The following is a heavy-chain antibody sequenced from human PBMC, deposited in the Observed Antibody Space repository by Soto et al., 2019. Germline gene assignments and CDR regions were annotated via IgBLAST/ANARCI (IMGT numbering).Heavy chain of an antibody. J-gene: IGHJ6*02. CDR3: ARAAFGGDQYYYYGMDV. Sequence: SETLSLTCAVSGGSISSSNWWSWVRQPPGKGLEWIGEIYHSGSTNYNPSLKSRVTISVDKSKNQFSLKLSSVTAADTAVYYCARAAFGGDQYYYYGMDVWGQGTTVTVSS. V-gene: IGHV4-4*02. CDR1: GGSISSSNW. D-gene: IGHD3-16*01. CDR2: IYHSGST.